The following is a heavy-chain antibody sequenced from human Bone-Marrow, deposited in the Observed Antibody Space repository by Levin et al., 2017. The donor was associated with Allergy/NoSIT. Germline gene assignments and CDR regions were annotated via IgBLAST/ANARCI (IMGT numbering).Heavy chain of an antibody. J-gene: IGHJ3*02. CDR2: ISHDGSHE. D-gene: IGHD3-10*01. CDR3: AREESGMFDACDI. Sequence: GGSLRLSCAGSGFSFRTYDMHWVRQAPGKGLEWVAVISHDGSHENYGDSVKGRVTLSRDISKNTLHLQMNSLRAEDTGVYYCAREESGMFDACDIWGQGTMVIVSS. V-gene: IGHV3-33*05. CDR1: GFSFRTYD.